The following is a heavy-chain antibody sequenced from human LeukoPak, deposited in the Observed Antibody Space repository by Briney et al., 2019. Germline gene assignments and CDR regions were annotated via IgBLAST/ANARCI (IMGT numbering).Heavy chain of an antibody. J-gene: IGHJ5*02. D-gene: IGHD5-24*01. Sequence: PSETLSLTCTVSGGSISSSSYYWGWIRQPPGKGLEWIGSIYYSGSTYYNPSLKSRVTISVDTSKNQFSLKLSSVTAADTAVYYCARVEEMATINWFDPWGQGTLVTVSS. CDR1: GGSISSSSYY. CDR2: IYYSGST. CDR3: ARVEEMATINWFDP. V-gene: IGHV4-39*07.